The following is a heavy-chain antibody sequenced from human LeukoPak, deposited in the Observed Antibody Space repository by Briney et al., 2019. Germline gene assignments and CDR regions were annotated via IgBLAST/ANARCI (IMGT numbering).Heavy chain of an antibody. D-gene: IGHD3-22*01. Sequence: GGSLRLSCAASGFTFDDYAMHWVRHAPGKGLEWVSGISWNSGSIGYADSVKGRFTISRDNAKNSLYLQMNSLRAEDMALYYCAKGIRKDYYDSRGLFDYWGQGTLVTVSS. CDR2: ISWNSGSI. CDR1: GFTFDDYA. J-gene: IGHJ4*02. V-gene: IGHV3-9*03. CDR3: AKGIRKDYYDSRGLFDY.